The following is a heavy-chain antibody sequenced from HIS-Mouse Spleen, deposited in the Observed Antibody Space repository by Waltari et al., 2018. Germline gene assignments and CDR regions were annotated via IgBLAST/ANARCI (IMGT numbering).Heavy chain of an antibody. J-gene: IGHJ2*01. CDR2: IYYSGST. CDR3: AREIPYSSSWYDWYFDL. CDR1: GGSISSSSYY. D-gene: IGHD6-13*01. Sequence: QLQLQESGPGLVKPSETLSLTCTVSGGSISSSSYYWGWIRQPPGKGLEWIGSIYYSGSTYYNPALKSRVTISVVTSKNQFSLKVSSVTAADTAVYYCAREIPYSSSWYDWYFDLWGRGTLVTVSS. V-gene: IGHV4-39*07.